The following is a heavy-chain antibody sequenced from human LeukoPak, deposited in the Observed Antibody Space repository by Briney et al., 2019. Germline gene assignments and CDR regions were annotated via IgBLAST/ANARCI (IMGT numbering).Heavy chain of an antibody. V-gene: IGHV3-7*01. CDR2: IKRDGSEK. CDR3: PRSIDY. J-gene: IGHJ4*02. Sequence: GGSLRLSCAASGFTFSTYWMNWVRQAPGKGLEWVANIKRDGSEKYYVDSVKGRFTISRDNAKNPLYLQMNNLRAEDTAVYYCPRSIDYWGQGTLVTVSS. CDR1: GFTFSTYW. D-gene: IGHD2-21*01.